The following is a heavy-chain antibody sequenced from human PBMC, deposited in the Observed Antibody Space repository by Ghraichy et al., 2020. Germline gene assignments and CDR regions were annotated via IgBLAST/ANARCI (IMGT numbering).Heavy chain of an antibody. Sequence: SETLSLTCAVYGGSFSGYYWSWIRQPPGKGLEWIGEINHSGSTNYNPSLKSRVTISVDTSKNQFSLKLSSVTAADTAVYYCARNQQDAGGSFDIWGQGTMVTVSS. CDR1: GGSFSGYY. V-gene: IGHV4-34*01. CDR3: ARNQQDAGGSFDI. J-gene: IGHJ3*02. CDR2: INHSGST. D-gene: IGHD2-2*01.